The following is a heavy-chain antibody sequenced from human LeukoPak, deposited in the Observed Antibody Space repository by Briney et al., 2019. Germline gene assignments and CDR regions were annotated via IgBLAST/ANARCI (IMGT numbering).Heavy chain of an antibody. CDR1: GGSISSGGYY. CDR2: IYYSGST. Sequence: SQTLSLTCTVSGGSISSGGYYWSWIRQHPGKGLEWIGYIYYSGSTYYNPSLKSRVTISVDTSKNQFSLKLSSVTAADTAVYYCARQAARKGAFDYWGQGTLVTVSS. CDR3: ARQAARKGAFDY. J-gene: IGHJ4*02. D-gene: IGHD6-6*01. V-gene: IGHV4-31*03.